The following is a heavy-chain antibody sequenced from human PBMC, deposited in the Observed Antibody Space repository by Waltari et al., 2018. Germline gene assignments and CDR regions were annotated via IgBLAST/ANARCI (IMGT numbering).Heavy chain of an antibody. CDR3: ARGDSVAAAANWFDP. V-gene: IGHV4-38-2*01. J-gene: IGHJ5*02. CDR2: IYHSGSN. Sequence: QVQLQESGPGLVKPSETLSLTCAVSGYSISSGYYWGWIRQPPGKGLEWIGSIYHSGSNYYNPSLKSRVTISVDTSKNQFSLKLSSVTAADTAVYYCARGDSVAAAANWFDPWGQGTLVTVSS. CDR1: GYSISSGYY. D-gene: IGHD6-13*01.